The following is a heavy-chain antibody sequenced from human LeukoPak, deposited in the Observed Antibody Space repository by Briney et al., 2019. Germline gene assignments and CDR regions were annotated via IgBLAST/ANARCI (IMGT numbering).Heavy chain of an antibody. CDR3: ARGATRYRNYYYMDV. D-gene: IGHD5-18*01. CDR2: IYTSGST. V-gene: IGHV4-61*02. CDR1: GDSISSGDYY. Sequence: PSETLSLTCTVSGDSISSGDYYWSWIRQPAGKGLEWIGRIYTSGSTNYNPSLKSRVTISVDTSKNQFSLKLTSVTAADTAVYYCARGATRYRNYYYMDVWGKGTTVTVSS. J-gene: IGHJ6*03.